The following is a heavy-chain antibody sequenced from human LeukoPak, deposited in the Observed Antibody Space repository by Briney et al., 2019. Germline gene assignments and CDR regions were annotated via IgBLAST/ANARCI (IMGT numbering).Heavy chain of an antibody. CDR2: ISAYNGNT. Sequence: ASVKVSCKASGYTFTNYGISWVRQAPGQGLEWMGWISAYNGNTNYAQKLQGRVTMTTDTSTSTAYMELRSLRSDDTAVYYCARDQVRTVAGTYYYYGMDVLGQGATVTVSS. J-gene: IGHJ6*02. CDR1: GYTFTNYG. CDR3: ARDQVRTVAGTYYYYGMDV. D-gene: IGHD6-19*01. V-gene: IGHV1-18*01.